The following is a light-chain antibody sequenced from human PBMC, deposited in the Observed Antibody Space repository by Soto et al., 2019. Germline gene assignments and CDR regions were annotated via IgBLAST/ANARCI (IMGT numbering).Light chain of an antibody. CDR2: NAS. J-gene: IGKJ1*01. CDR1: QTISSW. Sequence: DIQMTQSPSTLSGSVGDRVTITCRASQTISSWLAWYQQKPGKAPKLLIYNASTLKSGVPSRFSGSGSGTEFTLTISSLQPDDFATYYCQHYNSYSDAFGQGTKVEIK. V-gene: IGKV1-5*03. CDR3: QHYNSYSDA.